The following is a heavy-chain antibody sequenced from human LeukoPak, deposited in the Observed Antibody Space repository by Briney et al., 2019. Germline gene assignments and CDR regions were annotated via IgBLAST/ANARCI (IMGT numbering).Heavy chain of an antibody. CDR3: AKEFHIVVVVAAAGNAFDI. CDR1: GFTFGDSP. V-gene: IGHV3-73*01. Sequence: GGSLRLSCAASGFTFGDSPMHWVRQASGKGLEWVGRIRDKANSYATAYAASVKGRFTISRDDSKNTLYLQMNSLRPEDTAVYYCAKEFHIVVVVAAAGNAFDIWGQGTLVTVSS. CDR2: IRDKANSYAT. D-gene: IGHD2-15*01. J-gene: IGHJ3*02.